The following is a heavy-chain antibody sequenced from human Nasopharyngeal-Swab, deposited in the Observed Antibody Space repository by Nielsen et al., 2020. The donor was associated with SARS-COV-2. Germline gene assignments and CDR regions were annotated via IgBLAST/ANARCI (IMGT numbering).Heavy chain of an antibody. Sequence: SETLSLTCTVSGGSISSYYWSWIRQPPGKGLEWIGEINHSGSTNYNPSLKSRVTISVDTSKNQFSLKLSSVTAADTAVYYCASMTTVDLLAFDIWGQGTMVTVSS. CDR1: GGSISSYY. D-gene: IGHD4-23*01. V-gene: IGHV4-34*01. CDR3: ASMTTVDLLAFDI. J-gene: IGHJ3*02. CDR2: INHSGST.